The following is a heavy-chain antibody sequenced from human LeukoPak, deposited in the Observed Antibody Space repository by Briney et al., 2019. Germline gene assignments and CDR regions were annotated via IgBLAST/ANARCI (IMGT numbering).Heavy chain of an antibody. CDR2: IYYSGNT. D-gene: IGHD3-10*01. Sequence: SETLSLTCTVSGGSISSTRYYWGWIRQPPGTGLEWIGSIYYSGNTYYNSSLKGRVTMSVDRSKNQFSLQLSSVTAADTAVYYCARHGIYYGLGSSYGLPDWFDPWGQGTQVTVST. CDR1: GGSISSTRYY. V-gene: IGHV4-39*01. CDR3: ARHGIYYGLGSSYGLPDWFDP. J-gene: IGHJ5*02.